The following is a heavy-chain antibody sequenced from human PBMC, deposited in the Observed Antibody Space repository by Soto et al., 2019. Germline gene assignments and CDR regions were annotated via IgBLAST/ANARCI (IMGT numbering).Heavy chain of an antibody. CDR2: ISSNGGST. J-gene: IGHJ3*02. CDR1: GFTFSSYA. V-gene: IGHV3-64*02. CDR3: ARERLTGDHGGAFDS. Sequence: GGSLRLSCAASGFTFSSYAMHWVRQAPGKGLEYVSAISSNGGSTYYADSVKGRFTISRDNSKNTLYLQMGSLRAEDMAVYYCARERLTGDHGGAFDSWGQGSMVTVSS. D-gene: IGHD7-27*01.